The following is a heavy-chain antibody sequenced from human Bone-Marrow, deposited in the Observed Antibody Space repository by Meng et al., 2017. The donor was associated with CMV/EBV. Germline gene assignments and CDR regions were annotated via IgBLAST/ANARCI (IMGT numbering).Heavy chain of an antibody. CDR1: GFTFSSYA. D-gene: IGHD3-3*01. J-gene: IGHJ5*02. Sequence: GESLKISCAASGFTFSSYAMHWVRQAPGKGLEWVAVISYDGSNKYYADSVKGRFTISRDNSRNTLYLQMNSLRAEDTAVYYCARDRDQYYDFWSGLARVGNWFDPWGQGTRVTGSS. V-gene: IGHV3-30*04. CDR3: ARDRDQYYDFWSGLARVGNWFDP. CDR2: ISYDGSNK.